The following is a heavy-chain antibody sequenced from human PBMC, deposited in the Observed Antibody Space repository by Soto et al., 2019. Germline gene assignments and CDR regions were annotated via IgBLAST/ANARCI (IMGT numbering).Heavy chain of an antibody. CDR1: EFTFSNYA. Sequence: PGGSLRLSCAASEFTFSNYAMSWVRQAPGKGLEWVSAISYGGGTTYYADSVKGRFTISRDNSKNTLYLQMNSLRAEDTAVYYSAKNPGYYYDSTGYHFDYWGQGTLVTVS. D-gene: IGHD3-22*01. V-gene: IGHV3-23*01. CDR3: AKNPGYYYDSTGYHFDY. J-gene: IGHJ4*02. CDR2: ISYGGGTT.